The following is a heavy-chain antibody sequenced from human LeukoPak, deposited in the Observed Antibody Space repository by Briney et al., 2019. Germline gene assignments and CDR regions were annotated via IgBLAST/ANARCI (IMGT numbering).Heavy chain of an antibody. J-gene: IGHJ4*02. CDR3: ARGPVYDILTGYFYYFDY. CDR1: GFTFSDYY. D-gene: IGHD3-9*01. CDR2: ISSSGSTI. Sequence: PGRSLRLSCAASGFTFSDYYMSWIRQAPGKGLEWVSYISSSGSTIYYADSVKGRFTISRDNAKNSLYLQMNSLRAEDTAVYYCARGPVYDILTGYFYYFDYWGQGTLVTVSS. V-gene: IGHV3-11*01.